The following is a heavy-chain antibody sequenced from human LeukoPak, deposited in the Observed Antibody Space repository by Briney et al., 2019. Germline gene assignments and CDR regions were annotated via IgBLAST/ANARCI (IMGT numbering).Heavy chain of an antibody. J-gene: IGHJ4*02. Sequence: GGSLRLSCAASGFTFSSYSMNWVRQAPGKGLEWVSSISSSSSYINYADSVRGRSTISRDNAKNSLFLQMDSLRGEDTAVYYCARCTTGKTFGSLREIKKSREIDFWGQGTLVTVSS. V-gene: IGHV3-21*01. D-gene: IGHD1-1*01. CDR1: GFTFSSYS. CDR2: ISSSSSYI. CDR3: ARCTTGKTFGSLREIKKSREIDF.